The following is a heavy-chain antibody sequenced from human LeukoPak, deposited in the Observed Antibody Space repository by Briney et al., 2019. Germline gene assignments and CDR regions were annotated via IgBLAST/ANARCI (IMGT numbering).Heavy chain of an antibody. V-gene: IGHV3-23*01. Sequence: GGSLRLSCAASGFTFSSYAMSWVRRAPGKGLEWVSATSGSGGSTYYADSVKGRFTISRDNSKNTLYLQMNSLRAEDTAVYYCAKDPGGGAYQLLYSFSRYYYYGMDVRGQGTTVTVSS. CDR3: AKDPGGGAYQLLYSFSRYYYYGMDV. CDR2: TSGSGGST. J-gene: IGHJ6*02. D-gene: IGHD2-2*02. CDR1: GFTFSSYA.